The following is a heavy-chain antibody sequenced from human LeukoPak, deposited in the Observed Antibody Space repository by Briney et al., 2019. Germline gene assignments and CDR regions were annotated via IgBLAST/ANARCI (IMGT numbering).Heavy chain of an antibody. CDR2: INPSGGST. Sequence: GASVKVSCKASGYTFTSYYIHWVRQAPGQGLEWMGMINPSGGSTSYAQNFQGRVTMTRDTSTSTVYMELSSLRSEDTAVYYCAAFGIAAAGSIDYWGQGTLVTVSS. CDR3: AAFGIAAAGSIDY. J-gene: IGHJ4*02. D-gene: IGHD6-13*01. V-gene: IGHV1-46*01. CDR1: GYTFTSYY.